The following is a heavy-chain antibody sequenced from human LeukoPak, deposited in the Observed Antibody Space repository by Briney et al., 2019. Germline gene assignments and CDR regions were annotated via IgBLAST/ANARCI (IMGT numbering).Heavy chain of an antibody. CDR1: GYTFTSYG. CDR2: ISAYNGNT. V-gene: IGHV1-18*01. J-gene: IGHJ5*02. CDR3: ARVPTYCSGGSCYPTQSWFDP. D-gene: IGHD2-15*01. Sequence: ASVKVSCKASGYTFTSYGISWVRQAPGQGLEWMGWISAYNGNTNYAQKLQGRVTMTTDTSTSTAYMELRSLGSDDTAVYYCARVPTYCSGGSCYPTQSWFDPWGQGTLVTVSS.